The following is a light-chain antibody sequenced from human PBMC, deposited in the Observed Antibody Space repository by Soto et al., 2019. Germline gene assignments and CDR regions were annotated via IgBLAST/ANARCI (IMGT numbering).Light chain of an antibody. J-gene: IGKJ5*01. Sequence: EIVLTQSPATLSVSPGERATLSCRASQSVSSYLAWYQQKPGQAPRLLIYDASNRATGIPARFSGSGSGTDFTLTISSLEPEDFALYYCQQRSNWPITFGQGTRLENK. V-gene: IGKV3-11*01. CDR3: QQRSNWPIT. CDR2: DAS. CDR1: QSVSSY.